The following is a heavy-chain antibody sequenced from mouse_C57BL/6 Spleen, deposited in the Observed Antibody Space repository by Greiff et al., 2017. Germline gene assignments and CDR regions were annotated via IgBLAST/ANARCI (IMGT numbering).Heavy chain of an antibody. CDR2: ISSGSSTI. D-gene: IGHD3-2*02. CDR3: ARGGSSGYYFDY. J-gene: IGHJ2*01. V-gene: IGHV5-17*01. CDR1: GFTFSDYG. Sequence: EVKLLESGGGLVKPGGSLKLSCAASGFTFSDYGMHWVRQAPEKGLEWVAYISSGSSTIYYADTVKGRFTISRDNAKNTLFLQMTSLRSEDTAMYYCARGGSSGYYFDYWGQGTTLTVSS.